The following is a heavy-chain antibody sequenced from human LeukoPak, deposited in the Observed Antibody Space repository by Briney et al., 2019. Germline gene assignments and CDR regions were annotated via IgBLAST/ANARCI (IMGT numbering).Heavy chain of an antibody. V-gene: IGHV3-23*01. J-gene: IGHJ4*02. CDR2: ISGRGVST. Sequence: GGSLRLSCAASGFTFSTYAMSWVRQAPGKGLEWVSAISGRGVSTSYADSVRGRFTISRDNSKNTLYLQMNSLRAEDTAVYYCAKDAALAEYYFDYWGQGALVTVSS. D-gene: IGHD6-25*01. CDR1: GFTFSTYA. CDR3: AKDAALAEYYFDY.